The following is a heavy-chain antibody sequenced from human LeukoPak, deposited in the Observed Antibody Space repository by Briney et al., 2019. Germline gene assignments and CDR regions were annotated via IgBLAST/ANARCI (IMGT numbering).Heavy chain of an antibody. D-gene: IGHD6-13*01. V-gene: IGHV3-7*01. Sequence: PGGSLRLSCAASGFTFTNYWMSWVRQAPGKGLELVANIKQDRSEKYYVDSVKGRFTISRDNAKNSLYLQMNSLRAEDTAVYYCARDLLEIAADSYFDYWGQGTLVTVSS. J-gene: IGHJ4*02. CDR3: ARDLLEIAADSYFDY. CDR1: GFTFTNYW. CDR2: IKQDRSEK.